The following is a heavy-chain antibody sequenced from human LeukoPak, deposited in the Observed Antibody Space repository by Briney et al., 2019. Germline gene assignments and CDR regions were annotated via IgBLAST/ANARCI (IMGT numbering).Heavy chain of an antibody. CDR1: GGSISSYY. CDR3: ARDEGGRFDNWFDP. J-gene: IGHJ5*02. D-gene: IGHD3-16*01. Sequence: PSETLSLTCTVSGGSISSYYWSWIRQPPGKGLEWIGYIYYSGSTNYNPSLKSRVTMSVDTSKNQFSLKLSSVTAADTAVYYCARDEGGRFDNWFDPWGQGTLVTVSS. V-gene: IGHV4-59*12. CDR2: IYYSGST.